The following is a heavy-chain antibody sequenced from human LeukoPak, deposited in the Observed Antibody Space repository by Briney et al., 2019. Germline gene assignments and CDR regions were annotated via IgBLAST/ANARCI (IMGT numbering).Heavy chain of an antibody. Sequence: SETLSLTCAVYGGSFSDYYWSWIRQPPGKGLEWIGEINHSGSTNYNPSLKSRVTISVDTSKNQFSLKLSSVTAADTAVYYCVAAYGDYDYWGQGTLVTVSS. D-gene: IGHD4-17*01. J-gene: IGHJ4*02. V-gene: IGHV4-34*01. CDR2: INHSGST. CDR1: GGSFSDYY. CDR3: VAAYGDYDY.